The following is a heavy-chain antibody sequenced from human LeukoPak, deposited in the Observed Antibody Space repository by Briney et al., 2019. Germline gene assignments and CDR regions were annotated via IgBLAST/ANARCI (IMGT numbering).Heavy chain of an antibody. D-gene: IGHD3-10*01. CDR3: ARDLLWFGGYFDY. Sequence: AGGSLRLSCAASGFTFSSYEMNWVRQAPGKGLEWVSYISSSGSTIYYADSVKGRFTISRDNAKNSLYLQMNSLRADDTAVYYCARDLLWFGGYFDYWGQGTLVTVSS. V-gene: IGHV3-48*03. CDR1: GFTFSSYE. J-gene: IGHJ4*02. CDR2: ISSSGSTI.